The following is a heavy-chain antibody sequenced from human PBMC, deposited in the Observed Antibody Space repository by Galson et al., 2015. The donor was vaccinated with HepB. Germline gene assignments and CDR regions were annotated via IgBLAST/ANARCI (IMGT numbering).Heavy chain of an antibody. Sequence: SVKVSCKASGYTFTSYGISWVRQAPGQGLEWMGRISAYNGDTNYAHKFQARVTVTTDSSTSTASMELRSLRSDDTAVYYCARVRSEGGAVSPYYVDGMDVWGQGTTVTVSS. CDR3: ARVRSEGGAVSPYYVDGMDV. CDR1: GYTFTSYG. J-gene: IGHJ6*02. V-gene: IGHV1-18*01. CDR2: ISAYNGDT. D-gene: IGHD3-16*01.